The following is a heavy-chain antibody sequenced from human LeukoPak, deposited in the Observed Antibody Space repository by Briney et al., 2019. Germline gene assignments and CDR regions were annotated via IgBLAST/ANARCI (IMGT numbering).Heavy chain of an antibody. Sequence: ASVKVSCKTSGYTLTSYDINWVRQATGQGLEWMGWMNFNSGNTGHAQKFQGRVTMTRSTSMSTAYMELSSLTSDDTAVYYCARSGGYWPFDYWGQGTLVTVSS. CDR2: MNFNSGNT. CDR3: ARSGGYWPFDY. D-gene: IGHD6-19*01. V-gene: IGHV1-8*01. CDR1: GYTLTSYD. J-gene: IGHJ4*02.